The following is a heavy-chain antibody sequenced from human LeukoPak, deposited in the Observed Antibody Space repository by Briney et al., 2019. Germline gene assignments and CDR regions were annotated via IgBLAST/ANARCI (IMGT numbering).Heavy chain of an antibody. CDR2: IYSGGST. J-gene: IGHJ4*02. V-gene: IGHV3-53*01. CDR3: ARARHPWISGTYWYYFDY. CDR1: GFTVSSNY. Sequence: PGGSLRLSCAASGFTVSSNYMSWVRQAPGKGLEWVSVIYSGGSTYYADSVKGRFTISRDNSKNTLYLQMNALRAEDTALYYCARARHPWISGTYWYYFDYWGQGTLVTVSS. D-gene: IGHD3-10*01.